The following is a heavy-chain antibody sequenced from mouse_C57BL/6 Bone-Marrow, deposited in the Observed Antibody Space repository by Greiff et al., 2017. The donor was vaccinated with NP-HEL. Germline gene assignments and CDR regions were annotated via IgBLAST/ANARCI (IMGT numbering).Heavy chain of an antibody. Sequence: QVQLKQSGAELVKPGASVKISCKASGYAFSSYWMNGVKQRPGKGLEWIGQIYPGDGDTNYNGKFKGKATLTADKSSSTAYMQLSSLTSEDSAVYFCARDYGSSYAYAMDYWGQGTSVTVSS. J-gene: IGHJ4*01. V-gene: IGHV1-80*01. D-gene: IGHD1-1*01. CDR1: GYAFSSYW. CDR3: ARDYGSSYAYAMDY. CDR2: IYPGDGDT.